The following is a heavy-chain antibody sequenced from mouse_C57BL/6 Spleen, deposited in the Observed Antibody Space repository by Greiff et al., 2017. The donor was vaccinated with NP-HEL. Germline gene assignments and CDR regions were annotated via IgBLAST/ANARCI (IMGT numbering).Heavy chain of an antibody. V-gene: IGHV2-2*01. CDR1: GFSLTSYG. D-gene: IGHD2-4*01. CDR2: IWSGGST. J-gene: IGHJ4*01. Sequence: QVQLKQSGPGLVQPSQSLSITCTVSGFSLTSYGVHWVRQSPGKGLEWLGVIWSGGSTDYNAAFISRLSISKDNSKSQVFFKMNSLQADDTAIYYCAGYDYDEGAISYAMDYWGQGTSVTVSS. CDR3: AGYDYDEGAISYAMDY.